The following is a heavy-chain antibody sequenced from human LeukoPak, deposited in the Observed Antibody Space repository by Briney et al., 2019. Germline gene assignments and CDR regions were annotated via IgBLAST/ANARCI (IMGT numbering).Heavy chain of an antibody. CDR1: GFTLCSYH. CDR3: AKEGYSSGRAPTFDI. D-gene: IGHD2-15*01. CDR2: LSSDGASS. V-gene: IGHV3-30*04. J-gene: IGHJ3*02. Sequence: GGSLRLSCAASGFTLCSYHMHWVRQSPGKGLEWVAGLSSDGASSYYVDSVRGRFTVSRDNSKNTLYLQMSSLGPEDAAVYHCAKEGYSSGRAPTFDIWGQGTAVTVSS.